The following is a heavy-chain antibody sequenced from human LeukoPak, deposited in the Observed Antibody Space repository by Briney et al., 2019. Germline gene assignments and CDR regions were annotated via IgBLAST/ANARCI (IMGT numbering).Heavy chain of an antibody. Sequence: GGSLRLSCAVSGFTFSSYVTSWVRQAPGKGLEWVSAISGSGGSTYYADSVKGRFTISRDNSKNTLYLQMNRLRDEDTAVYYCAKDLTGAPPYYFDYWGQGTLVTVSS. CDR3: AKDLTGAPPYYFDY. J-gene: IGHJ4*02. CDR2: ISGSGGST. V-gene: IGHV3-23*01. D-gene: IGHD3-9*01. CDR1: GFTFSSYV.